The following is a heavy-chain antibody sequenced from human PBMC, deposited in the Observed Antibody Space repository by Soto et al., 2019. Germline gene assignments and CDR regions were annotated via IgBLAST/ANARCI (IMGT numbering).Heavy chain of an antibody. CDR2: VNPDGSHQ. CDR1: GFSFSNYW. V-gene: IGHV3-7*01. J-gene: IGHJ4*02. CDR3: ARHYFDY. Sequence: GGSLRLSWAASGFSFSNYWMNWVRQAPGKGLEWVANVNPDGSHQYYADFVKGRFTISRDNARTSLYLQMYSLTAGDTAVYYCARHYFDYWGQGTLVTVSS.